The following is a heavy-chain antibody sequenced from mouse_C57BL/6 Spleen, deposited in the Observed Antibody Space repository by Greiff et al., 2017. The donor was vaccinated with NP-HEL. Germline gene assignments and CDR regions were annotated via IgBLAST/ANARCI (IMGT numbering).Heavy chain of an antibody. D-gene: IGHD4-1*01. V-gene: IGHV1-4*01. CDR2: INPSSGYT. CDR3: ARSISNWDLYWYFDV. Sequence: QVQLKESGAELARPGASVKMSCKASGYTFTSYTMHWVKQRPGQGLEWIGYINPSSGYTKYNQKFKDKATLTADKSSSTAYMQLSSLTSEDSAVYYCARSISNWDLYWYFDVWGTGTTVTVSS. J-gene: IGHJ1*03. CDR1: GYTFTSYT.